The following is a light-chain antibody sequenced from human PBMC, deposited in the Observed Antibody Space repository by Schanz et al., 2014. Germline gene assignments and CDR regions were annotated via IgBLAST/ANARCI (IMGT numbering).Light chain of an antibody. Sequence: EIVLTQSPATLSLSPGETATLSCRASQSVNSNFLAWYQQQSGQAPRLLIHDASTRATGIPGRFSGSGSGTDFTLTISRLEPEDFAVYYCQQYGNIPWTFGQGTKVEIK. J-gene: IGKJ1*01. V-gene: IGKV3-20*01. CDR1: QSVNSNF. CDR3: QQYGNIPWT. CDR2: DAS.